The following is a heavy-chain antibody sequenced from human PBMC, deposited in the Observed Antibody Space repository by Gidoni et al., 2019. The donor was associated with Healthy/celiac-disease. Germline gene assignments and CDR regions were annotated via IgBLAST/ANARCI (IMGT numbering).Heavy chain of an antibody. D-gene: IGHD6-13*01. V-gene: IGHV4-34*01. J-gene: IGHJ4*02. CDR1: GGSFSGYY. CDR2: INHSGST. Sequence: QLQLQQWGAGLLKPSETLSLTCAVYGGSFSGYYWSWIRQPPGKGLEWIGEINHSGSTNYNPSLKSRVTISVDTSKNQFSLKLSSVTAADTAVYYCARGAASHFDYWGQGTLVTVSS. CDR3: ARGAASHFDY.